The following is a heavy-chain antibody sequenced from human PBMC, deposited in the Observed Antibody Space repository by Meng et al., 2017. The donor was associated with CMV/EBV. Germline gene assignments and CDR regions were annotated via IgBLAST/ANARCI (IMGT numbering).Heavy chain of an antibody. D-gene: IGHD3-3*01. CDR1: GFTFSSYE. CDR2: ISSSGSTI. CDR3: ARARERITIFGVVTYFGVDV. Sequence: GGSLRLSCAASGFTFSSYEMNWVRQAPGKGLEWVSYISSSGSTIYYADSVKGRFTISRDNAKNSLYLQMNSLRAEDTAVYYCARARERITIFGVVTYFGVDVWGQGTTVTVSS. V-gene: IGHV3-48*03. J-gene: IGHJ6*02.